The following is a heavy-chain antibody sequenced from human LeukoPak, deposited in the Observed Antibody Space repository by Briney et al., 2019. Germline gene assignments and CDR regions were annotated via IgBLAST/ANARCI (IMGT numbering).Heavy chain of an antibody. CDR2: INANSGTT. Sequence: GGSLRLSCTASGFXFGDYAISWLRQPPGKGLEWVSTINANSGTTSYAASVRGRFSISRDNSKSTLYLQLSTLRADDTATYYCAKPISGGLAVTADWFHPWGQGTLVVVSS. D-gene: IGHD6-19*01. V-gene: IGHV3-23*01. CDR3: AKPISGGLAVTADWFHP. J-gene: IGHJ5*01. CDR1: GFXFGDYA.